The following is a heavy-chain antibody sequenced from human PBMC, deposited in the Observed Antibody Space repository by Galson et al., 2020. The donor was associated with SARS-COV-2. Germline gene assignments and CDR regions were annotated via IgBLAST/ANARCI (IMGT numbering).Heavy chain of an antibody. CDR3: AKDQPIPFWSGPNWFDP. J-gene: IGHJ5*02. D-gene: IGHD3-3*01. CDR1: GFTFSSYA. CDR2: ISGSGGST. V-gene: IGHV3-23*01. Sequence: GGSLRLSCAASGFTFSSYAMSWVRQAPGKGLEWVSAISGSGGSTYYADSVKGRFTISRDNSKNTLYLQMNSLRAEDTAVYYCAKDQPIPFWSGPNWFDPWGQGTLVTVSS.